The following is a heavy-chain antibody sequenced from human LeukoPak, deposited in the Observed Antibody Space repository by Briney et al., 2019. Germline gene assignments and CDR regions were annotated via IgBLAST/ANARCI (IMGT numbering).Heavy chain of an antibody. D-gene: IGHD1-7*01. CDR2: IWYDGSNK. J-gene: IGHJ4*02. V-gene: IGHV3-33*01. CDR3: ARDPTGTRTYYFDY. Sequence: PGRSLRLSCAASGFTFSSYGMHWVRQAPGKGLEWVAVIWYDGSNKYYADSVKGRFTISRDNSKNTLYLQMNSLRAEDTAVYYCARDPTGTRTYYFDYWGQGTLVTVSS. CDR1: GFTFSSYG.